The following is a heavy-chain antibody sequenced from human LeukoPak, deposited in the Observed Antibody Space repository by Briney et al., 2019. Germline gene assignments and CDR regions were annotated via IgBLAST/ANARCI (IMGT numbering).Heavy chain of an antibody. J-gene: IGHJ4*02. D-gene: IGHD2-15*01. CDR3: ARHSRGSPIDD. V-gene: IGHV3-7*01. Sequence: GGSLRLSCAASGFTFNSYWMSWVCQAPEKGPEWLANIRQDGSDKQYVDSVKGRFTISRDNAKNSLYLQMNSLSAEDTAVYYCARHSRGSPIDDWGQGTLVTVSS. CDR2: IRQDGSDK. CDR1: GFTFNSYW.